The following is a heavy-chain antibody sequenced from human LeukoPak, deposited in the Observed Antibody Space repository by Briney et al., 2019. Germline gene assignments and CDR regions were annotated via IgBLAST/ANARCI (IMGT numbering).Heavy chain of an antibody. J-gene: IGHJ5*02. CDR2: INPNSGGT. D-gene: IGHD5-18*01. V-gene: IGHV1-2*02. Sequence: ASVKVSCKASGYTFTDYYMHWVRQAPGQGLEWMGWINPNSGGTNYAQKFQGRVTMTRDTSISTVYMEMSRLRSDDTAVYYCATTTGYGPEGWFDPWGQGTLVTVSS. CDR1: GYTFTDYY. CDR3: ATTTGYGPEGWFDP.